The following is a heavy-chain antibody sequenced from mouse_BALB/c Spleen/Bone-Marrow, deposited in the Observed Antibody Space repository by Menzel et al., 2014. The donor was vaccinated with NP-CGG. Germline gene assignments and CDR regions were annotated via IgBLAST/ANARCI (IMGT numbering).Heavy chain of an antibody. J-gene: IGHJ3*01. Sequence: EVKVEESGGGLVQPGGSMKLSCVASGFTFSNYWMKWVRQSPGMGLEWVAEIRLESNNYETNYAESVKGRFTISRDDSKSSVYLQTNNLRAEDTGIYYCSTGFAYWGQGTLVTVSA. CDR2: IRLESNNYET. CDR1: GFTFSNYW. V-gene: IGHV6-6*02. CDR3: STGFAY.